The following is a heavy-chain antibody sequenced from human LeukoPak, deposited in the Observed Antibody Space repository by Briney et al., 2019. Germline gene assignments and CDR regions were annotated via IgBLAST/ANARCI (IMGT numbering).Heavy chain of an antibody. CDR2: ISYDGSNK. Sequence: PGGSLRLSCAASGITFSSYAMHWVRQAPGKGLEWVAVISYDGSNKYYADSVKGRFTISRDNSKNTLYLQMNSLRAEDTAVYHCARDLYGGYLGLDYWGQGTLVTVS. V-gene: IGHV3-30-3*01. CDR3: ARDLYGGYLGLDY. D-gene: IGHD5-12*01. CDR1: GITFSSYA. J-gene: IGHJ4*02.